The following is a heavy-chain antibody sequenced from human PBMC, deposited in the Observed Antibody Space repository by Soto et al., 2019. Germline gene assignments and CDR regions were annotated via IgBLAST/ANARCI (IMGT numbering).Heavy chain of an antibody. CDR2: IIPILGIA. J-gene: IGHJ4*02. V-gene: IGHV1-69*02. CDR3: VAATPSYYFDY. CDR1: GGTFSSYT. Sequence: GASVKVSWKASGGTFSSYTISWVRQAPGQGLEWMGRIIPILGIANYAQKFQGRVTITADKSTSTAYMELSSLRSEDTAVYYCVAATPSYYFDYWGQGTLVTVSS. D-gene: IGHD2-15*01.